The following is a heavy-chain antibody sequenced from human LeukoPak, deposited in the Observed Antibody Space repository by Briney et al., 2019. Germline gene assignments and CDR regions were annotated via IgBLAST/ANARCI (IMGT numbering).Heavy chain of an antibody. CDR2: INHSGSI. CDR3: ARELYYDFWSGYTYYFDY. J-gene: IGHJ4*02. V-gene: IGHV4-34*01. CDR1: GGSFSGYY. D-gene: IGHD3-3*01. Sequence: PSETLSLTCAVYGGSFSGYYWSWIRQPPGKGLEWIGEINHSGSINYNPSLKSRVTISVDTSKNQFSLKLSSVTAADTAVYYCARELYYDFWSGYTYYFDYWGQGTLVTVSS.